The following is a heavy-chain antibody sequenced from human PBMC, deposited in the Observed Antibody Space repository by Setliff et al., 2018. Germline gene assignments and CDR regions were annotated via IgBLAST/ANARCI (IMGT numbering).Heavy chain of an antibody. D-gene: IGHD6-6*01. CDR3: ARLFHPDRSAETRRAGPGRFDP. J-gene: IGHJ5*02. V-gene: IGHV4-39*02. CDR2: VSFSGST. Sequence: PSETLSLTCNVSGASISRTSYYWGWIRQSPGKGVEWIASVSFSGSTYYNSALKSRATIFAHKSQTHFSLRLTSATAADTAVYYCARLFHPDRSAETRRAGPGRFDPWGQGTLVTVSS. CDR1: GASISRTSYY.